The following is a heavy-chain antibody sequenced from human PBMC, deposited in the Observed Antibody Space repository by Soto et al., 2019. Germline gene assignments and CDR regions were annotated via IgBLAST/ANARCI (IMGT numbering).Heavy chain of an antibody. V-gene: IGHV3-9*01. D-gene: IGHD3-16*01. Sequence: GGSLRLSCAASGFTFDDYAMHWVRQAPGKGLEWVSGISWNSGSIGYADSVKGRFTISRDNAKNSLYLQMNSLRAEDTALYYCAKSGDLWITFGGVRIPNFDHWGQGTLVTVSS. CDR1: GFTFDDYA. CDR3: AKSGDLWITFGGVRIPNFDH. J-gene: IGHJ4*02. CDR2: ISWNSGSI.